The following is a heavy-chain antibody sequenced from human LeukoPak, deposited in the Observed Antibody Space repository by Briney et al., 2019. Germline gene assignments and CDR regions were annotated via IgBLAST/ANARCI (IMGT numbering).Heavy chain of an antibody. CDR2: IYYSGST. CDR1: GDSISTYY. Sequence: PSETLSLTCTVSGDSISTYYWTWIRQSPGKGLEWIGCIYYSGSTNYNPSLKGRVTISIDASKNQFSLKLSSVTAADTAVYYCVRRVATTGRYYFDYWGQGVLVTVSS. J-gene: IGHJ4*02. D-gene: IGHD1-1*01. CDR3: VRRVATTGRYYFDY. V-gene: IGHV4-59*08.